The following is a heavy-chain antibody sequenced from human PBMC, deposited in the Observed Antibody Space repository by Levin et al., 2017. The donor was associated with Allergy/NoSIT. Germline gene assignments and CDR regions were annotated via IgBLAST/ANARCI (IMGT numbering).Heavy chain of an antibody. CDR2: IKSDGSST. CDR1: GFTFSSYW. V-gene: IGHV3-74*01. Sequence: ASVKVSCAASGFTFSSYWMHWVRQAPGKGLVWVSRIKSDGSSTSYADSVKGRFTISRDNAKNTLYLQMNSLRAEDTAVYYCARPMSIAAAGSYNYGMDVWGQGTTVTVSS. J-gene: IGHJ6*02. D-gene: IGHD6-13*01. CDR3: ARPMSIAAAGSYNYGMDV.